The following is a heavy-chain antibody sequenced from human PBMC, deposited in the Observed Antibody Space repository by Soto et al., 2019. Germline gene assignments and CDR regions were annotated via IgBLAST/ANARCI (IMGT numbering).Heavy chain of an antibody. CDR3: ARDQYTVYGVVIRGSAMDV. D-gene: IGHD3-3*01. V-gene: IGHV3-23*01. CDR1: GFKFGSNA. CDR2: ISDKGFAT. J-gene: IGHJ6*02. Sequence: EVQLLESGGGLVQPGGSMRLSCAASGFKFGSNALTWVRQAPGKGLEWVAGISDKGFATYYADSVRGRFTISRDNVNNTVYLQMNSLRAEDTAVYYCARDQYTVYGVVIRGSAMDVWGRGITVTDSS.